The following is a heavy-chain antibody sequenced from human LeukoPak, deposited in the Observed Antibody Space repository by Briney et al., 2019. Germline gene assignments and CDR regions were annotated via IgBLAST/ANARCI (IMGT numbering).Heavy chain of an antibody. Sequence: ASVTVSFTASGYTFTIYGISWVRQAPGQGLEWMGWISAYNGNTNYAQKLQGRVTMTTDTSTSTAYMELRSLRSDDTAVYYCARITMVRGVIITLGVSGFDYWGQGTLVTVSS. CDR3: ARITMVRGVIITLGVSGFDY. D-gene: IGHD3-10*01. V-gene: IGHV1-18*01. CDR2: ISAYNGNT. J-gene: IGHJ4*02. CDR1: GYTFTIYG.